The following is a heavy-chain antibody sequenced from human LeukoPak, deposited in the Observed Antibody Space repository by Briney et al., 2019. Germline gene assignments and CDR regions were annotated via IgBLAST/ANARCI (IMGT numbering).Heavy chain of an antibody. D-gene: IGHD3-22*01. CDR1: GFTFSSYA. Sequence: PGGSLRLSCAASGFTFSSYAMHWVRQAPGKGLEWVAVISYDGSNKYYADSVKGRFTISRDNSKNTLYLQMNGLRAEDTAVYYCAREDYYDSSGLLDYWGQGTLVTVSS. CDR3: AREDYYDSSGLLDY. V-gene: IGHV3-30-3*01. J-gene: IGHJ4*02. CDR2: ISYDGSNK.